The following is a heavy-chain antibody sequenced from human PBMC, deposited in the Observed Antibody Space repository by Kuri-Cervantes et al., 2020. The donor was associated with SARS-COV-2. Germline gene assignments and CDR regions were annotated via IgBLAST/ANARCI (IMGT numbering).Heavy chain of an antibody. CDR1: GYTLTELS. CDR2: FDPEDGET. Sequence: ASVKVSCKVSGYTLTELSMHRVRQAPGKGLEWMGGFDPEDGETIYAQKFQGRVTMTEDTSTDTAYMELSSLRSEDMAVYYCARDIGSSWYDYYYGMDVWGQGTTVTVSS. D-gene: IGHD6-13*01. V-gene: IGHV1-24*01. CDR3: ARDIGSSWYDYYYGMDV. J-gene: IGHJ6*01.